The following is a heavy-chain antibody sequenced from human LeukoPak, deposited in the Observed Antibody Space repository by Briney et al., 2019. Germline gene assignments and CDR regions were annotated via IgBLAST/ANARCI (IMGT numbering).Heavy chain of an antibody. D-gene: IGHD1-26*01. J-gene: IGHJ4*02. Sequence: GGSLRLSCAVSGFNVRSNYMTWVRQAPGKGLQWLSGIYSAGTTYYTDSVKGRFTISRDNSKNTVYLRMNSLRAEDTAVYYCAKDQGGSYFDYWGQGTLVTVSS. CDR2: IYSAGTT. V-gene: IGHV3-53*01. CDR1: GFNVRSNY. CDR3: AKDQGGSYFDY.